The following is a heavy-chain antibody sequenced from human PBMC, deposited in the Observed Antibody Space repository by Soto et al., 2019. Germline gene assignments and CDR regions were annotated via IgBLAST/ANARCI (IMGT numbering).Heavy chain of an antibody. CDR2: ISDTGAST. D-gene: IGHD6-19*01. CDR1: GFTFKESA. V-gene: IGHV3-23*01. J-gene: IGHJ4*02. CDR3: AKGRGSGWAWYFDN. Sequence: EVRLLEAGGGLKQPGGSLRLSCAASGFTFKESAMNWVRQAPGKGLDWVASISDTGASTWYAESVRGRLSISRDNSKNTLYLQMNSLRGEDTAVYYCAKGRGSGWAWYFDNWGQGTLVTVSS.